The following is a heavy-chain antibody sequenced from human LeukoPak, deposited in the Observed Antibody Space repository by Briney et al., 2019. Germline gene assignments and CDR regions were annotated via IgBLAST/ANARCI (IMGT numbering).Heavy chain of an antibody. Sequence: SETLSLTCTVSGGSISSSSYYWGWIRQPPGKGLEWIGSIYYTGSTYYNPSLKSPVTISVDTSKNPFSLALSSVTAADTAVYYCARSSSYFDYWGQGTLVTVSS. J-gene: IGHJ4*02. CDR1: GGSISSSSYY. V-gene: IGHV4-39*07. D-gene: IGHD6-13*01. CDR3: ARSSSYFDY. CDR2: IYYTGST.